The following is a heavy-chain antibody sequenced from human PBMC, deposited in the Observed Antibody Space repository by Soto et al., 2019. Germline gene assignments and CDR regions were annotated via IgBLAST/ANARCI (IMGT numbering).Heavy chain of an antibody. V-gene: IGHV3-30*13. CDR1: GFTFSSYG. CDR2: ISFDGGDK. CDR3: ARTHDDNSVGAFDC. D-gene: IGHD1-20*01. J-gene: IGHJ4*01. Sequence: QVQLVESGGGVVQPGRSLRLSCAASGFTFSSYGMHWLRQAPGKGLEWVALISFDGGDKHYADSVKGRFTISRDNVKNSLYLKVNSLRAEYTAVYYCARTHDDNSVGAFDCWGLGTLVTVSS.